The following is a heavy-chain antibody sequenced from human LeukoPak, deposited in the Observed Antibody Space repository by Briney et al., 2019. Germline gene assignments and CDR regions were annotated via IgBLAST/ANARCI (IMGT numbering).Heavy chain of an antibody. Sequence: SETLSLTCTASGGSISSSNYYWGWLRQSPGRGREWIGSIYYSGRTSYNPSLKSRVTISVDTSKNQFSLKLSSVTAADTAVYHCARRAKWGGTFDIWGQGTMVTVSS. CDR2: IYYSGRT. J-gene: IGHJ3*02. V-gene: IGHV4-39*01. CDR3: ARRAKWGGTFDI. D-gene: IGHD3-16*01. CDR1: GGSISSSNYY.